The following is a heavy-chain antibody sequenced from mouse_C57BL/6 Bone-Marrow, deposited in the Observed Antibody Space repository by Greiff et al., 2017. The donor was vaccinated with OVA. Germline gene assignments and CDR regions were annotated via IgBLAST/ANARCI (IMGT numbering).Heavy chain of an antibody. J-gene: IGHJ4*01. V-gene: IGHV1-63*01. CDR1: GYTFTNYW. CDR3: ARGGKLRLPYYYAMDY. Sequence: QVQLQQSGAELVRPGTSVKMSCKASGYTFTNYWIGWAKQRPGHGLEWIGDIYPGGGYTNYNEKFKGKATLTADKSSSTAYMQCSSLTSEDSASYYCARGGKLRLPYYYAMDYWGQGTSVTVSS. D-gene: IGHD3-2*02. CDR2: IYPGGGYT.